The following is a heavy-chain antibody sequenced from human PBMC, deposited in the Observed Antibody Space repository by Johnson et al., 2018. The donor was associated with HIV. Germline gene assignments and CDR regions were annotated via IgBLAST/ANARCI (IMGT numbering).Heavy chain of an antibody. J-gene: IGHJ3*02. CDR2: IKQDGSEK. CDR3: AREYYGSGSDAFDI. Sequence: EVQLVESGGGLVQPGGSLRLSCAASGFTFSSYWMSWVRQAPGKGLEWVANIKQDGSEKYYVDSVKGRFTISRDNAKNSLYLQMNSLRAEDTAVYYCAREYYGSGSDAFDIWGQGTMVTVSS. CDR1: GFTFSSYW. V-gene: IGHV3-7*01. D-gene: IGHD3-10*01.